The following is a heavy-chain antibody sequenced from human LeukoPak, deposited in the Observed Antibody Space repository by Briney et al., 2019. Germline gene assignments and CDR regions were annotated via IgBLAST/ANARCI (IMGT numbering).Heavy chain of an antibody. CDR1: GFTFSSYA. Sequence: GGSLRLSCAASGFTFSSYAMHWVRQAPGKGLEHVSAISSNGGSTYYANSVKGRFTISRDNSKNTLYLQMGSLRAEDMAVYYCARPRNYGDYEFYYYMDVWGKGTTVTVSS. D-gene: IGHD4-17*01. J-gene: IGHJ6*03. V-gene: IGHV3-64*01. CDR2: ISSNGGST. CDR3: ARPRNYGDYEFYYYMDV.